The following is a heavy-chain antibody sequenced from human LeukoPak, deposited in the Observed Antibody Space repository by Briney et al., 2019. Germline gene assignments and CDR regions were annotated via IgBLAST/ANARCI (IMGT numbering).Heavy chain of an antibody. CDR2: IRYDGSNK. V-gene: IGHV3-30*02. J-gene: IGHJ6*03. CDR3: AKAPLDYYYYYMDV. CDR1: GFTFSSYG. Sequence: GGSLRLSCAASGFTFSSYGMHWVRQAPGKGLEWVAFIRYDGSNKYYADSVKGRFTISRDNSKNTLYLQMNSLRAEDTAVYYCAKAPLDYYYYYMDVWGKGTTVTISS.